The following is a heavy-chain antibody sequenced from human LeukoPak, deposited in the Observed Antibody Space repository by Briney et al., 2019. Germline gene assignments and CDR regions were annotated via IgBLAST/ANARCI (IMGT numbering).Heavy chain of an antibody. CDR2: IYTSGST. V-gene: IGHV4-4*07. J-gene: IGHJ4*02. D-gene: IGHD6-13*01. CDR3: ARRRGWKQQLVYFDY. Sequence: SETLSLTCTVSGGSISSYYWSWIRQPAGKGLEWIGRIYTSGSTNYNPSLKSRVTMSVDTSKNQFSLKLSSVTAADTAVYYCARRRGWKQQLVYFDYWGQGTLAIVSS. CDR1: GGSISSYY.